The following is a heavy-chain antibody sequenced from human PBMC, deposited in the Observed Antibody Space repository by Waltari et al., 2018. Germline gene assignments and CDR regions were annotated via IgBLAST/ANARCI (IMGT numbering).Heavy chain of an antibody. CDR3: ARDPVDTAMGGAFDI. CDR2: ISYDGSNK. V-gene: IGHV3-30-3*01. J-gene: IGHJ3*02. D-gene: IGHD5-18*01. CDR1: GFTFSSYA. Sequence: QVQLVESGGGVVQPGRSLRLSCAASGFTFSSYAMHWVRQAPGKGLEWVAVISYDGSNKYYADSVKGRFTISRDNSKNTLYLQMNSLRAEDTAVYYCARDPVDTAMGGAFDIWGQGTMVTVSS.